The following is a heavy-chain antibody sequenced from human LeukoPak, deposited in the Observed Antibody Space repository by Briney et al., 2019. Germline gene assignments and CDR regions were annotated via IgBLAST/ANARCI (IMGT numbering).Heavy chain of an antibody. CDR3: ARVPQYGTTPDGMDV. CDR1: GFTFSDYS. Sequence: GGSLRLSCAASGFTFSDYSMNWVRQAPGEGLEWVSYISSTMSYTYYADSVKGRFTISRDNAKNSLYLQMNSLRAEDTAVYYCARVPQYGTTPDGMDVWGQGTTVTVSS. J-gene: IGHJ6*02. CDR2: ISSTMSYT. D-gene: IGHD1-7*01. V-gene: IGHV3-21*01.